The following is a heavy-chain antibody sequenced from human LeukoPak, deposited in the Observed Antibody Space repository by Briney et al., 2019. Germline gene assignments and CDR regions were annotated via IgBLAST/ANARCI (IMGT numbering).Heavy chain of an antibody. J-gene: IGHJ3*02. Sequence: SETLSLTCTVSGGSISSYYWSWIRQPAGKGLEWIGEINHSGSTNYNPSLKSRVTISVDTSKNQFSLKLSSVTAADTAVYYCARRRYCSSTSCYTSRRAFDIWGQGTMVTVSS. D-gene: IGHD2-2*02. CDR3: ARRRYCSSTSCYTSRRAFDI. CDR2: INHSGST. V-gene: IGHV4-34*01. CDR1: GGSISSYY.